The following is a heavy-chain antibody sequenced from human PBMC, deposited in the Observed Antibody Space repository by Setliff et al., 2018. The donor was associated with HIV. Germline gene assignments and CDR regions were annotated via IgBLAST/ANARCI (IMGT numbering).Heavy chain of an antibody. CDR3: VKGLHLLDY. CDR2: ISYLGE. V-gene: IGHV3-23*01. J-gene: IGHJ4*02. Sequence: PGGSLSLSCAASGFKFSDFAMSWVRQAPGKGLEWVSIISYLGENYADSVKGRFSISRDNSKNTLFLQMNSLRGEDTALYYCVKGLHLLDYWGQGALVTV. CDR1: GFKFSDFA.